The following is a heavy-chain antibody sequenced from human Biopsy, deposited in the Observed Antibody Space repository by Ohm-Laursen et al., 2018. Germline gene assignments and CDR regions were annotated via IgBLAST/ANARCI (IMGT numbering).Heavy chain of an antibody. J-gene: IGHJ4*02. CDR3: ARERGWKSISTIDY. D-gene: IGHD6-6*01. CDR1: GFTFSTYT. CDR2: ISRTSDFI. V-gene: IGHV3-21*01. Sequence: SLRLSCAASGFTFSTYTMTWVRQAPGKELEWVSSISRTSDFIYYADSVMGRFTISRDNAKNSVDLQMNSLRAEDTAVYFCARERGWKSISTIDYWGQGTLVTASS.